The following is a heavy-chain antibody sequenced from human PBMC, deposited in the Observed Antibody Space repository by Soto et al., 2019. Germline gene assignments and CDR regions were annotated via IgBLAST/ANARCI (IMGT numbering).Heavy chain of an antibody. V-gene: IGHV3-23*01. CDR1: GFTFSSYA. CDR2: ISGSGGST. D-gene: IGHD3-9*01. J-gene: IGHJ4*02. CDR3: AKDGEGDYDILTGYVMDFDY. Sequence: EVQLLESGGGLVQPGGSLRLSCAASGFTFSSYAMSWVRQAPGKGLEWVSAISGSGGSTYYADSVKGRFTISRDNSKNTLSLQMNSLRAEDTAVYYCAKDGEGDYDILTGYVMDFDYWGQGTLVTVSS.